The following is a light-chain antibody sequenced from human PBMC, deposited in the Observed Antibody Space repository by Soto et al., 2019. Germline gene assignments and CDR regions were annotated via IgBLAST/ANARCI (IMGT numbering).Light chain of an antibody. CDR1: QAISNY. Sequence: IHLKQSPSFASASVGDRVTITCRASQAISNYLNWYQQKPGKAPNXLIFGAKTLQSGVPSRFSGSGYGTDFTLTITTPQPEDVGMFYCPQCHATPLTLGQGTRLEIK. CDR3: PQCHATPLT. CDR2: GAK. J-gene: IGKJ5*01. V-gene: IGKV1-39*01.